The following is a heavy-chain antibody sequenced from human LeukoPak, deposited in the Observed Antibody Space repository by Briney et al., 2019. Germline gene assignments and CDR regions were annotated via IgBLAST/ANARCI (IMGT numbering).Heavy chain of an antibody. V-gene: IGHV3-30*03. CDR3: ARTDTSGWSRPLDC. CDR2: ISSDGSNK. CDR1: GFTFSSYS. J-gene: IGHJ4*02. D-gene: IGHD6-19*01. Sequence: PGGSLRLSCAASGFTFSSYSMNWVRQAPGKGLEWVAVISSDGSNKYYAGSVEGRFTISRDNYNNTLLLQMNSLRAEDTAVYYCARTDTSGWSRPLDCWGQGTLVTVSS.